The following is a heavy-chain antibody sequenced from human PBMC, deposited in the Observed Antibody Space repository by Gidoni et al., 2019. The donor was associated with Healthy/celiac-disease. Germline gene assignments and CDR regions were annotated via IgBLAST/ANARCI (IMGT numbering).Heavy chain of an antibody. V-gene: IGHV1-69*06. CDR3: AREVDGSYYGGRLFDY. D-gene: IGHD1-26*01. J-gene: IGHJ4*01. CDR2: IIPIFGTA. Sequence: QVQLVQSGAEVKKPGSSVKVSCKASGGTFSSYAISWVRQAPGQGLEWMGGIIPIFGTANYAQKFQGRVTITADKSTSTAYMALSSLRSEDTAVYYCAREVDGSYYGGRLFDYWGQEPWSPSPQ. CDR1: GGTFSSYA.